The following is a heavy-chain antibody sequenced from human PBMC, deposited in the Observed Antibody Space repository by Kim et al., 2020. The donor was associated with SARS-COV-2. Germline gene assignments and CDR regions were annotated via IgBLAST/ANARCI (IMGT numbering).Heavy chain of an antibody. CDR2: INGNSGST. CDR3: VRDYVVGPLDY. Sequence: GGSLRLSCAASGFTFDDYGMSWVRQAPGKGLEWVSGINGNSGSTGYADSVKGRFTISRDNAKNSLYLQMNSLRAEDTAMYHCVRDYVVGPLDYWGQGTLVTVSS. J-gene: IGHJ4*02. V-gene: IGHV3-20*01. CDR1: GFTFDDYG. D-gene: IGHD1-26*01.